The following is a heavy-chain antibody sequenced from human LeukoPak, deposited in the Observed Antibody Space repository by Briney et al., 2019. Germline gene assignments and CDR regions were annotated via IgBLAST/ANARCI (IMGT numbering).Heavy chain of an antibody. J-gene: IGHJ5*02. CDR2: TYYSGST. V-gene: IGHV4-31*03. CDR3: ATTWDYGSGPGGWFDP. Sequence: SQTLSLTCTVSGGSISSGGYYWSWIRQHPGKGLEWIGYTYYSGSTYYNPSLKSRITISVDTPKNQFSLKLSSVTAADTAVYYCATTWDYGSGPGGWFDPWGQGTLVTVSS. D-gene: IGHD3-10*01. CDR1: GGSISSGGYY.